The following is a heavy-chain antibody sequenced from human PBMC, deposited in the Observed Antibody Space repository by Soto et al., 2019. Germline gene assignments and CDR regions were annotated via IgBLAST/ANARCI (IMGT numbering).Heavy chain of an antibody. CDR2: ITSSGSNT. Sequence: QVQLVESGGGLVKPGGPLSLSCAASGFTFSGYNMSWIRQAPGKGLEWVSYITSSGSNTFDAESVKGRFTISRDNTMNLLYLQMNSLSAEDTAVYYCARGGTLSSAHHFDHWGQGTLVTVSS. J-gene: IGHJ4*02. CDR3: ARGGTLSSAHHFDH. CDR1: GFTFSGYN. D-gene: IGHD6-6*01. V-gene: IGHV3-11*01.